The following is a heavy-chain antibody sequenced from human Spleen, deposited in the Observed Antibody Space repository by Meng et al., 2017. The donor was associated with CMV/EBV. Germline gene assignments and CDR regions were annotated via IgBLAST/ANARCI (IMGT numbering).Heavy chain of an antibody. D-gene: IGHD2-8*01. Sequence: GGSLRLSCAASGFPFSTYGMHWVRQVPGKGLEWVAVTWHDGSNTQYRDSVKGRFTISRDNAKRTLYLQMNSLRAEDTALYYCAKGPYCTRSSCHGGMAFDIWGRGTLVTVSS. CDR3: AKGPYCTRSSCHGGMAFDI. V-gene: IGHV3-33*06. CDR2: TWHDGSNT. J-gene: IGHJ4*03. CDR1: GFPFSTYG.